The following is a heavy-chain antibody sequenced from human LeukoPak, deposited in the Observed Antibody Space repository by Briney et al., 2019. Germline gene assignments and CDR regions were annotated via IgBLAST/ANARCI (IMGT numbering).Heavy chain of an antibody. D-gene: IGHD4-17*01. J-gene: IGHJ4*02. CDR1: GFSFSSYN. CDR2: INHSGST. V-gene: IGHV4-34*01. Sequence: GSLRLSCEASGFSFSSYNMDWVRQPPGKGLEWIGEINHSGSTNYNPSLKSRVTISVDTSKNQFSLKLSSVTAADTAVYYCARRGSRRIYGDSRGVFDYWGQGTLVTVSS. CDR3: ARRGSRRIYGDSRGVFDY.